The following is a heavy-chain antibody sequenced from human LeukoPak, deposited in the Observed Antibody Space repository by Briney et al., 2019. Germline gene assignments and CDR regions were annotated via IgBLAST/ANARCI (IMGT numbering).Heavy chain of an antibody. J-gene: IGHJ4*02. Sequence: GGSLRLSCATSGFTFSTFWMHWVRQAPGKGLEWVSVIYSGGSTYYADSVKGRFTISRDNSKNTLYLQMNSLRAEDTAVYYCAREMATPWGYFDYWGQGTLVTVSS. D-gene: IGHD5-24*01. CDR2: IYSGGST. V-gene: IGHV3-53*01. CDR3: AREMATPWGYFDY. CDR1: GFTFSTFW.